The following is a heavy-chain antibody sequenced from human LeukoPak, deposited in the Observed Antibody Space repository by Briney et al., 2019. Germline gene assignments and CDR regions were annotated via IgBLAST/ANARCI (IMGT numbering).Heavy chain of an antibody. D-gene: IGHD6-6*01. V-gene: IGHV3-49*04. CDR2: IRSKAYGGTT. CDR3: TRSRRYSSSSGTFASDI. CDR1: GFTFGDYA. Sequence: GRSLRLSCTASGFTFGDYAMSWVRQAPGKGLEWVGFIRSKAYGGTTEYAASVKGRFTISRDDSKSIAYLQMNSLKTEDTAVYYCTRSRRYSSSSGTFASDIWGQGTMVTVSS. J-gene: IGHJ3*02.